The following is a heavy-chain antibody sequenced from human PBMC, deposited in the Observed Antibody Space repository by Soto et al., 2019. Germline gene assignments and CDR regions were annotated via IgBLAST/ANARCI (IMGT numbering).Heavy chain of an antibody. J-gene: IGHJ6*02. CDR3: ARDNFNYYGMDV. V-gene: IGHV4-30-4*01. CDR1: GGSISSGDYY. CDR2: IYYSGST. Sequence: QVQLQESGPGLVKPSQTLSLTCTVSGGSISSGDYYWSWIRQPPGKGLEWIGYIYYSGSTYYNPSLXSXFTISVDPSKNQFSLKLSSVTAADTAVYYCARDNFNYYGMDVWGQGTTVTVSS.